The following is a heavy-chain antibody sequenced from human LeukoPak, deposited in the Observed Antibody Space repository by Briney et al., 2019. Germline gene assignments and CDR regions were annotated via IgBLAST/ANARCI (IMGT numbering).Heavy chain of an antibody. V-gene: IGHV5-51*01. J-gene: IGHJ4*02. CDR2: IYPGDSDT. Sequence: GESLKISFKGSGYRFTSYWIGWVRQMPGKGLEWMGIIYPGDSDTRYSPSFQGQVTISADKSISTAYLQWSSLKASDTAMYYCARRGYSYGSEFDYWGQGTLVTVSS. D-gene: IGHD5-18*01. CDR1: GYRFTSYW. CDR3: ARRGYSYGSEFDY.